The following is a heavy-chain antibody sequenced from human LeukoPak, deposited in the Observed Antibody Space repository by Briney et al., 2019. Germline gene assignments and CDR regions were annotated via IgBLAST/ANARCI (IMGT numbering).Heavy chain of an antibody. V-gene: IGHV3-30*02. J-gene: IGHJ6*04. Sequence: YYADSVKGRFTISREKCKNTLYLQMNSLRAEDTAVYYCAKEPGYCSSTSCPGGVFSYGMDVWGKGTTVTVSS. CDR3: AKEPGYCSSTSCPGGVFSYGMDV. D-gene: IGHD2-2*01.